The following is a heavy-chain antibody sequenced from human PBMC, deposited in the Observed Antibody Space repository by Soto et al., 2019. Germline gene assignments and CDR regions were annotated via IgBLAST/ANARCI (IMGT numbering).Heavy chain of an antibody. D-gene: IGHD3-22*01. CDR1: GFSLSDPRVG. Sequence: GSGPTLVNPRQTLTLTCTVSGFSLSDPRVGLTWIRQPPGKALEWLAHIFSNDEKSFSTSLKSRLSISQDTSKSQVVLTMTNMDPVDTATYYCARTGLYASDGYYEYFFDYWGQGTLVTVSS. CDR2: IFSNDEK. CDR3: ARTGLYASDGYYEYFFDY. J-gene: IGHJ4*02. V-gene: IGHV2-26*01.